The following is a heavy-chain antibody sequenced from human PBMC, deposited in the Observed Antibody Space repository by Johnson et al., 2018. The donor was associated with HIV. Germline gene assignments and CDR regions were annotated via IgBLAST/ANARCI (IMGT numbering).Heavy chain of an antibody. CDR3: ANSGEHESQIHAFDI. J-gene: IGHJ3*02. D-gene: IGHD1/OR15-1a*01. V-gene: IGHV3-23*01. CDR2: ISGSGGST. CDR1: GFTFSSYA. Sequence: VQLLESGGGLVQPGGSLRLSCAASGFTFSSYAMSWVRQAPGKGLEWVSAISGSGGSTYYADSVKGRFTISRDNSKNTRYLQMNSLRAEDTAVYYCANSGEHESQIHAFDIWGQGTMVTVSS.